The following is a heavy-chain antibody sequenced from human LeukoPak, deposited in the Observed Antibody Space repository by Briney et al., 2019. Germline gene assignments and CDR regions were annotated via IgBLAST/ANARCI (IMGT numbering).Heavy chain of an antibody. CDR2: INHSGST. D-gene: IGHD3-22*01. CDR3: ARGDSSGYSRGAYYFDY. CDR1: GGSFSGYY. V-gene: IGHV4-34*01. J-gene: IGHJ4*02. Sequence: SETLSLTCAVYGGSFSGYYWSWIRQPPGKGLEWIGEINHSGSTNYNPSLKSRVTISVDTSKNQFSLKLSSVTAADTAVYYCARGDSSGYSRGAYYFDYWGQGTLVTASS.